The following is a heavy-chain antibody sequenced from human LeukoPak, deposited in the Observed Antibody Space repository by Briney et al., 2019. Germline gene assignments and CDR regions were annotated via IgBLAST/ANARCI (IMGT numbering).Heavy chain of an antibody. J-gene: IGHJ3*02. CDR3: AREGGITGTTMAFDI. V-gene: IGHV1-2*02. CDR1: GYTFTGYY. CDR2: INPNSGGT. D-gene: IGHD1-7*01. Sequence: GASVKVSCKASGYTFTGYYMHWVRQAPGRGLEWMGWINPNSGGTNYAQKFQGRVTMTRDTSISTAYMELSRLRSDDTAVYYCAREGGITGTTMAFDIWGQGTMVTVSS.